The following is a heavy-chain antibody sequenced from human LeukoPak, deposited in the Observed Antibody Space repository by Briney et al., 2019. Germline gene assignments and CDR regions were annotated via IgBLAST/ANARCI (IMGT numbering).Heavy chain of an antibody. D-gene: IGHD5-24*01. V-gene: IGHV1-8*01. Sequence: RASVKVSCKASGYTFTSYDINWVRQATGQGLEWMGWMNPNSGNTGYAQKFQGRVTMTRNTSISTAYMELSSLRSEDTAMYYCARLLRRRDGYKKYYYYYYMDVWGKGTTVTVS. J-gene: IGHJ6*03. CDR2: MNPNSGNT. CDR1: GYTFTSYD. CDR3: ARLLRRRDGYKKYYYYYYMDV.